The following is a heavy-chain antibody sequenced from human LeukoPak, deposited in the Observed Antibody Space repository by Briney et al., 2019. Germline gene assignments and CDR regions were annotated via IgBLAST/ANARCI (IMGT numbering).Heavy chain of an antibody. CDR2: ISYDGSNK. J-gene: IGHJ3*02. D-gene: IGHD5-18*01. Sequence: GGSLRLSCAASGFTFSSYAMHWVRQAPGKGLEWVAVISYDGSNKYYADSVKGRFTISRDNSKNTLYLQMNSLRAEDTAVYYCARDKNTAMVHPNIWGQGTMVTASS. V-gene: IGHV3-30-3*01. CDR3: ARDKNTAMVHPNI. CDR1: GFTFSSYA.